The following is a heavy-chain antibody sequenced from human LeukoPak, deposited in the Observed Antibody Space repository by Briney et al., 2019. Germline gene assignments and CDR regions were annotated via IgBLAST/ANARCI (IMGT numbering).Heavy chain of an antibody. V-gene: IGHV3-48*01. J-gene: IGHJ3*02. CDR3: AKDRIQLWLQDAFDI. D-gene: IGHD5-18*01. Sequence: GGSLRLSCAASGFTFSSYSMNWVRQAPGKGLEWVSYISSGSITIYYAVSVKGRFTISRDNAKNSLYLQMNSLRAEDTAVYYCAKDRIQLWLQDAFDIWGQGTMVTVSS. CDR2: ISSGSITI. CDR1: GFTFSSYS.